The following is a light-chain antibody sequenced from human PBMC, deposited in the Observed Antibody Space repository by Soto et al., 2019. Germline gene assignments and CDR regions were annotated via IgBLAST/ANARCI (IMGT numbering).Light chain of an antibody. J-gene: IGLJ2*01. CDR2: SNT. V-gene: IGLV1-44*01. CDR1: SSNIGSNT. Sequence: QSVLSQPPSASGTPGQTVTISCSGSSSNIGSNTVNWYQQLPGTAPKLLMYSNTQRPSGVPDRFSGSKSGTSASLAISGLQSEDEADYYCAAWDDSLNGVVFGGGTKVTVL. CDR3: AAWDDSLNGVV.